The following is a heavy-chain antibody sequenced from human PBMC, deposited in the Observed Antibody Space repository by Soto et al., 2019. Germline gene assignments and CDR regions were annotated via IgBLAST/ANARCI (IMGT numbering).Heavy chain of an antibody. Sequence: QLQLQESGSGLVKPSQTLSLTCAVSGGSISSGGYSWSWIRQPPGKGLEWSGYIYHSGSTYYNPSLKSRVTISVDRSKNQFSLKLSSVTAADTAVYYCARDQGIAARRPYGMDVWGQGTTVTVSS. D-gene: IGHD6-6*01. CDR2: IYHSGST. CDR3: ARDQGIAARRPYGMDV. J-gene: IGHJ6*02. V-gene: IGHV4-30-2*01. CDR1: GGSISSGGYS.